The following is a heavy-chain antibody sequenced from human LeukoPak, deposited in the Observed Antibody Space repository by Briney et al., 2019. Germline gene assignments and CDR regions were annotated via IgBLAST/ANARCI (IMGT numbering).Heavy chain of an antibody. J-gene: IGHJ4*02. V-gene: IGHV3-23*01. CDR3: AKPLIEGWELLQSLDY. CDR1: GFTFTSYA. Sequence: PGGSLRLSCAASGFTFTSYAMSWVRQAPGKGLEWVSAISGSGNNTYYADSVKGRFTISRDNSKNTLYLQMNSLRAEDTAVYYCAKPLIEGWELLQSLDYWGQGTLVTVSS. CDR2: ISGSGNNT. D-gene: IGHD1-26*01.